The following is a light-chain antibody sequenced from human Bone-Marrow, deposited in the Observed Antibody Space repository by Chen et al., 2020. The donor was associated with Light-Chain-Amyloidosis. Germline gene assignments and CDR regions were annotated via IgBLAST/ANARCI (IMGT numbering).Light chain of an antibody. Sequence: AIQLTQSPSSLSASVGDRVTITCRASQGISSALAWYQQKPGKAPKLLIYDASSLESGVPSRFSGSGAGTDFTLTISSLQPEDFATYYCQQSYSTHTFGQGTKLEIK. CDR2: DAS. J-gene: IGKJ2*01. V-gene: IGKV1-13*02. CDR3: QQSYSTHT. CDR1: QGISSA.